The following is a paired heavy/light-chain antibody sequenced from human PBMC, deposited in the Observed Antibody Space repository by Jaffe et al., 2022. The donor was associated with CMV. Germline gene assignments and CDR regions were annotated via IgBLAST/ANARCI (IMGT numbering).Light chain of an antibody. V-gene: IGKV1-5*03. CDR3: QQYNSYSWT. CDR1: QSIYGW. CDR2: KAS. J-gene: IGKJ1*01. Sequence: DIQMTQSPSTLSASVGDRVTITCRASQSIYGWLAWYQQKPGKAPKLLIYKASSLESGVPSRFSGSGSGTEFTLTIDSLQPDDFATYYCQQYNSYSWTFGQGTKVEIK.
Heavy chain of an antibody. CDR1: GFTFSNYE. Sequence: EVHLMESGGGLVQPGGSRRLSCAASGFTFSNYEMNWLRQAPGKGPEWISNISRSGGFTHYADSVKGRFTISRDNVKNSLFLLMNSLRAEDTAIYYCASGGNCPNGVCHNTAYFQFWGQGTVLTVSS. D-gene: IGHD2-8*01. CDR3: ASGGNCPNGVCHNTAYFQF. V-gene: IGHV3-48*03. CDR2: ISRSGGFT. J-gene: IGHJ1*01.